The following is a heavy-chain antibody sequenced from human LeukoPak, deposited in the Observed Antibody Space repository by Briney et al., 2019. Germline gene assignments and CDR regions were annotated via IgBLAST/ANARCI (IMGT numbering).Heavy chain of an antibody. CDR2: ISAYNGNT. V-gene: IGHV1-18*01. D-gene: IGHD3-9*01. CDR3: ARDLYDILTGYPPDAFDI. Sequence: GASVKVSCKASGYTFTSYGISWVRQAPGQGLEWMGWISAYNGNTNYAQKLQGRVTMTTDTSTSTAYMELRSLRSDDTAVYYCARDLYDILTGYPPDAFDIWGQGTMVTVSS. CDR1: GYTFTSYG. J-gene: IGHJ3*02.